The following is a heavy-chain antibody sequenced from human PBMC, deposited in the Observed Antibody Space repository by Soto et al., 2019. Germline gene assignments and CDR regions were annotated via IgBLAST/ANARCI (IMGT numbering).Heavy chain of an antibody. V-gene: IGHV4-34*02. J-gene: IGHJ3*02. Sequence: QVQLQHWGAGLLKPSETLSLTCAVYGGSFSGYYWSWIRQPPGKGLEWIGEINHSGSTNYNPSLKSRVTISVDTSKNQFSLKLSSVTAADTAVYYCARLRCSSTSCYAGGDAFDIWGQGTMVTVSS. D-gene: IGHD2-2*01. CDR1: GGSFSGYY. CDR2: INHSGST. CDR3: ARLRCSSTSCYAGGDAFDI.